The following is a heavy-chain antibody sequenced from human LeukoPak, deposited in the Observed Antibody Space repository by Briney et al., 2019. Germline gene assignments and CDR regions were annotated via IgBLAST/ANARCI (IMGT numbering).Heavy chain of an antibody. J-gene: IGHJ5*02. V-gene: IGHV4-30-4*01. CDR3: ATSNFIAVAGTLGWFDP. CDR1: GGSISSGDYY. CDR2: IYYSGST. Sequence: SETLSLTCTVSGGSISSGDYYWSWIRQPPGKGLEWIGYIYYSGSTYYNPSLKSRVTISVDTSKNQFSLKLSSVTAADTAVYYCATSNFIAVAGTLGWFDPWGQGTLVTVSS. D-gene: IGHD6-19*01.